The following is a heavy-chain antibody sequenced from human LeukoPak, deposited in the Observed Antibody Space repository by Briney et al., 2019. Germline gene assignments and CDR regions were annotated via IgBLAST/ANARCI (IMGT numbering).Heavy chain of an antibody. V-gene: IGHV1-46*01. Sequence: ASVKVSCKASGYTLTGYYMHWVRQAPGQGLEWMGIINPSGGSTSYAQKFQGRVTMTRDTSTSTVYMELSSLRSEDTAVYYCARAATAMVTPSDYWGQGTLVTVSS. CDR1: GYTLTGYY. D-gene: IGHD5-18*01. CDR2: INPSGGST. J-gene: IGHJ4*02. CDR3: ARAATAMVTPSDY.